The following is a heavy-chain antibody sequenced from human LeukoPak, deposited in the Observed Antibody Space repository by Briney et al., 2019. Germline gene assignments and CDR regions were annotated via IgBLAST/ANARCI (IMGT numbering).Heavy chain of an antibody. Sequence: GGSLRLSCAASGFTFSSYEMNWVRQAPGKGLEWVSYISNSGTAIYYADSVKGRFTISRDNAKSSLYLQMNSLRAEDTAVYYCARAGYSMDTEYFQHWGQGTLVTASS. J-gene: IGHJ1*01. CDR3: ARAGYSMDTEYFQH. D-gene: IGHD5-18*01. CDR2: ISNSGTAI. V-gene: IGHV3-48*03. CDR1: GFTFSSYE.